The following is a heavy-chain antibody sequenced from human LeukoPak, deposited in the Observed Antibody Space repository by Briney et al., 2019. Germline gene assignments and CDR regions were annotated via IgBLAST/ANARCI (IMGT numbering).Heavy chain of an antibody. CDR1: GFTFSSYD. Sequence: GGSLRLSCATSGFTFSSYDMHWVRQAPGKGLEWVAYIRNDGTTKDYADSVKGRFTISRDNSKNTVYLQMNSLRGEDTAVFYCASGGKYCTGGACYGDWGQGTLVTVSS. CDR2: IRNDGTTK. D-gene: IGHD2-8*02. V-gene: IGHV3-30*02. J-gene: IGHJ4*02. CDR3: ASGGKYCTGGACYGD.